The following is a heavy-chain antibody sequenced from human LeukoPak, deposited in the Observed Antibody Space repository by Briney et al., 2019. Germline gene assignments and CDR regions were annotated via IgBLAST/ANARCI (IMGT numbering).Heavy chain of an antibody. Sequence: PGGSLRLSCAASGFTFSNAWMSWVRQAPGKGLEWVGRIKSKTDGGTTDYAAPVKGRFTISRDDSKNTLYLQMNSLKTEDTAVYYCTTKQTTTVTTDFDYWGQGTLVTVSS. D-gene: IGHD4-17*01. CDR2: IKSKTDGGTT. CDR1: GFTFSNAW. V-gene: IGHV3-15*01. J-gene: IGHJ4*02. CDR3: TTKQTTTVTTDFDY.